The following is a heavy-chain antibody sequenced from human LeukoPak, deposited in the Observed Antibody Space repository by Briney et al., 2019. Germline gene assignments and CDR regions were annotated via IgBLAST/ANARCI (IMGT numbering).Heavy chain of an antibody. J-gene: IGHJ4*02. Sequence: SQTLSLTCAISGDSVSSNSAAWDWIRQSPSRGREWLGRTYERSKLYNDYAGSVKSRITINPATSKNQFSLQLNSVTPEDTAVYYCARGLRYCSGGSCYDFDYWGQGTLVTVSS. CDR3: ARGLRYCSGGSCYDFDY. D-gene: IGHD2-15*01. CDR2: TYERSKLYN. CDR1: GDSVSSNSAA. V-gene: IGHV6-1*01.